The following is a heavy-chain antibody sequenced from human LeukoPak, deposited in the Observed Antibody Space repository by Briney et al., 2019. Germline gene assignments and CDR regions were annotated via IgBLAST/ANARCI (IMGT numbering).Heavy chain of an antibody. CDR2: ISYDGSNK. CDR1: GFTFSSYG. J-gene: IGHJ6*02. Sequence: GGSLRLSCAASGFTFSSYGMHWVRQAPGKGREWVAVISYDGSNKYYADSVKGRFTISRDNSKNTLYLQMNSLRAEDTAVYYCAKTYTQAGYYYYGMDVWGQGTTVTVSS. CDR3: AKTYTQAGYYYYGMDV. V-gene: IGHV3-30*18. D-gene: IGHD4-11*01.